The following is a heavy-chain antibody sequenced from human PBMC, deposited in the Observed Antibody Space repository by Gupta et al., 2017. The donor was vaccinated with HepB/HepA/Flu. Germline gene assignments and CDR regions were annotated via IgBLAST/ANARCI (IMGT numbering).Heavy chain of an antibody. Sequence: QVQLVESGGGLVKPGGSLRLSCAASGFTFSDYYMSWIRQAPGKGLELVSYISSSGTTMYYADSVKGRFTISRDNAKNSLYLQMNSLRAEDTAVYYCVRVFSGYYYMDVWGKGTTVTVSS. CDR1: GFTFSDYY. CDR2: ISSSGTTM. D-gene: IGHD2-15*01. V-gene: IGHV3-11*04. J-gene: IGHJ6*03. CDR3: VRVFSGYYYMDV.